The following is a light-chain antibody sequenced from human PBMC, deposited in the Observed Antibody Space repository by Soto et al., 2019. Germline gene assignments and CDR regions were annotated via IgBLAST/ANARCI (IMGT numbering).Light chain of an antibody. V-gene: IGKV3-20*01. CDR2: GAS. J-gene: IGKJ1*01. Sequence: IFMSQARGSVALCQRVGLGVPRSIRQSVSNNYLAWYQQKPGQAPRLIIHGASSRATGVPDRITGSGSGTKSTLSIGRLDPEDFSVDFCQQYGGSTTWTFGQGTKVDIK. CDR1: QSVSNNY. CDR3: QQYGGSTTWT.